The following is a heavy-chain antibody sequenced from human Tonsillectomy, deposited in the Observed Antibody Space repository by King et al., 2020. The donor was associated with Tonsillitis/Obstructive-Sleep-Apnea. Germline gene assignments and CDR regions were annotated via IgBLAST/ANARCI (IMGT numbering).Heavy chain of an antibody. Sequence: VQLVESGGGLVQPGGSLRLSCAASGFTFSSYWMHWVRQAPGKGLVWVSRIKTDGSYTNYADSVKGRFTISRDNAKNTLYLQMNSLRAEDTAVYYCTRDPPDDYGHSRRAFDIWGQGTMVTVSS. V-gene: IGHV3-74*01. CDR2: IKTDGSYT. CDR3: TRDPPDDYGHSRRAFDI. D-gene: IGHD4-17*01. J-gene: IGHJ3*02. CDR1: GFTFSSYW.